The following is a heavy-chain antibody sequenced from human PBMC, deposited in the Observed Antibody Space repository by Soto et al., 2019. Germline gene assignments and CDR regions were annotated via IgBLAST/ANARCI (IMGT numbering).Heavy chain of an antibody. J-gene: IGHJ4*02. Sequence: SVKVSCKASGGTFSSYAISWVRQAPGQGLEWMGGIIPIFGTANYAQKFQGRVTITADESTSTAYMELSSLRSEDTAVYYCASLSYGDVYFDYWGQGTLVTVSS. CDR2: IIPIFGTA. V-gene: IGHV1-69*13. CDR1: GGTFSSYA. D-gene: IGHD4-17*01. CDR3: ASLSYGDVYFDY.